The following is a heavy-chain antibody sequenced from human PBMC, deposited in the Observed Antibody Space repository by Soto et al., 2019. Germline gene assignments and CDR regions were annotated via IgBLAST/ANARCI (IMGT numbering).Heavy chain of an antibody. Sequence: QVQLQESGPGLVKPSETLSLTCTVSGGSIRSYYWSWIRQPPGKGLEWIGYIYSSGSTNYNPSLRXRXTXLVDTSKNQFSLKLSSVTAADPAVYYCARGSGWYYYWGQGTLVTVSS. D-gene: IGHD6-19*01. CDR3: ARGSGWYYY. J-gene: IGHJ4*02. CDR1: GGSIRSYY. CDR2: IYSSGST. V-gene: IGHV4-4*08.